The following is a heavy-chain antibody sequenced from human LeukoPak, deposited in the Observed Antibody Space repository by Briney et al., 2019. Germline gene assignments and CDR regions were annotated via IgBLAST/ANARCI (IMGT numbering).Heavy chain of an antibody. V-gene: IGHV1-69*05. J-gene: IGHJ4*02. D-gene: IGHD4-17*01. Sequence: GASVKVSCKASGGTFSSYAISWVRQAPGQGLEWMGGIIPIFGTANYAQKFQGRVTITTDESTSTAYMELGSLRSEDTAVYYCARSNGDTVTLLWYWGQGTLVTVSS. CDR3: ARSNGDTVTLLWY. CDR1: GGTFSSYA. CDR2: IIPIFGTA.